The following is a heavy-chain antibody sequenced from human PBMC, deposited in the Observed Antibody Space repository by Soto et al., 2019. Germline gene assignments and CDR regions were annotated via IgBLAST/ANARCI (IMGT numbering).Heavy chain of an antibody. V-gene: IGHV3-7*01. Sequence: GGSLRLSCAASGFTVSSNYMTWVRQAPGKGLEWVANVNEDGSEKYYVDSVEGRFTISRDNAKKSLYLQMNSLRAEDTAVYYCARHGYNYGGGYFDYWGQGTLVTVSS. CDR2: VNEDGSEK. J-gene: IGHJ4*02. CDR3: ARHGYNYGGGYFDY. CDR1: GFTVSSNY. D-gene: IGHD5-18*01.